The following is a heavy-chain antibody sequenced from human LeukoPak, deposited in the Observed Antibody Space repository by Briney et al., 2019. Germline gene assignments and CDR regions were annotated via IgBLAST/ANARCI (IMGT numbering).Heavy chain of an antibody. Sequence: PGGSLRLSCSASGFTFSSYAMHWVRQAPGKGLEYVSAISSNGGSTYYADSVKGRFTISRDNSKNTLYLQMSSLRAEDTAVYYCVKDVAAAGKVSSYFQHWGQGTLVTVSS. J-gene: IGHJ1*01. CDR2: ISSNGGST. CDR1: GFTFSSYA. V-gene: IGHV3-64D*06. D-gene: IGHD6-13*01. CDR3: VKDVAAAGKVSSYFQH.